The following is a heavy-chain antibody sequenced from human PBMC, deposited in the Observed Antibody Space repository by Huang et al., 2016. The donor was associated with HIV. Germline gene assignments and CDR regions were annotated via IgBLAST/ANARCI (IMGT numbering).Heavy chain of an antibody. J-gene: IGHJ5*02. CDR1: GESLGTYY. Sequence: QVQLQQWGAGLLKPSETLALTCAVYGESLGTYYWAWIRRPPGKGLQWIGEVNDGGDINYNPSLESRVTISVATSRNQVSLTLTSMTAADTATYYCARRFRVAATRKWFDPWGQGTLVIVSS. V-gene: IGHV4-34*01. CDR2: VNDGGDI. CDR3: ARRFRVAATRKWFDP. D-gene: IGHD3-10*01.